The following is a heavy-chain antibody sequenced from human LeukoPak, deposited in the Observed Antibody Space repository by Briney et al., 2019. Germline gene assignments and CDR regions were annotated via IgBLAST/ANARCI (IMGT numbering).Heavy chain of an antibody. CDR1: GFTFSDYW. CDR3: ARDFPWFGEGDY. D-gene: IGHD3-10*01. CDR2: IKQDGTDK. V-gene: IGHV3-7*01. J-gene: IGHJ4*02. Sequence: PGGSLRLSCAASGFTFSDYWMSWVRQAPGKGLEWVANIKQDGTDKYYVESVKGRFTISRDNAKNSLYLQMNSLRAEDTAVYYCARDFPWFGEGDYWGQGTLVTVSS.